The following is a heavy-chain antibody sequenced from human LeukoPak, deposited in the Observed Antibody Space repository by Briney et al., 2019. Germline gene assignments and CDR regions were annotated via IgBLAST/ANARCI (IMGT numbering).Heavy chain of an antibody. CDR2: IYYSGST. Sequence: SETLSLTCTVSGGSISSSSYYWGWIRQPPGKGLEWIGSIYYSGSTYYNPSLKSRVAISVDTSKNQFSLKLSSVTAADTAVYYCARHGGDIWGQGTMVTVSS. CDR3: ARHGGDI. J-gene: IGHJ3*02. V-gene: IGHV4-39*01. D-gene: IGHD3-16*01. CDR1: GGSISSSSYY.